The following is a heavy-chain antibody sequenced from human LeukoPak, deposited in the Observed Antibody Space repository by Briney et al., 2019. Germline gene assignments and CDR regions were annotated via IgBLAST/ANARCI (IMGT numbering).Heavy chain of an antibody. CDR3: ARVVGLGGSPFDY. V-gene: IGHV3-74*01. Sequence: TGGSLRLSCAASGFTFSSYWMPWVRQAPGKGLVWVSRINSDGSSTSYADSVKGRFTISRDNAKNTLYLQMNSLRAEDTAVYYCARVVGLGGSPFDYWGQGTLVTVSS. J-gene: IGHJ4*02. CDR1: GFTFSSYW. D-gene: IGHD1-26*01. CDR2: INSDGSST.